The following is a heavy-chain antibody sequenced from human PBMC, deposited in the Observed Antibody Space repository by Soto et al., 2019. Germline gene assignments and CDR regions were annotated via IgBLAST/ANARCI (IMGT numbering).Heavy chain of an antibody. J-gene: IGHJ4*02. D-gene: IGHD3-10*01. CDR3: ARDPLWFGEIGYFDY. Sequence: EVQLVESGGSLVKPGGSLRLSCAASGFTFSSHAINWVRQAPGKGLEWISSIDSSSSFIYYADSVKGRFTISRDNAKNSVFLHMSSLRADDTAAYYCARDPLWFGEIGYFDYWGQGALVTVSS. V-gene: IGHV3-21*06. CDR1: GFTFSSHA. CDR2: IDSSSSFI.